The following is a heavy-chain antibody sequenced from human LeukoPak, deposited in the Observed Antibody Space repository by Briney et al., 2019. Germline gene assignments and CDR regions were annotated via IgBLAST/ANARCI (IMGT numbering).Heavy chain of an antibody. CDR1: GFTFSSYA. V-gene: IGHV3-23*01. CDR2: FSGSGGST. D-gene: IGHD5-24*01. J-gene: IGHJ4*02. Sequence: GGSLRLSCAASGFTFSSYAMSWVRQAPGKGLEWVSAFSGSGGSTYYADSVKGRFTISRDNAKNSLYLQMNSLRAEDTAVYYCARGRGYNYVVVDYWGQGTLVTVSS. CDR3: ARGRGYNYVVVDY.